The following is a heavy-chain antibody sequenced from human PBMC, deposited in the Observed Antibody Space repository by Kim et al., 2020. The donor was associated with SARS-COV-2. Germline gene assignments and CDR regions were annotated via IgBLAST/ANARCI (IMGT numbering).Heavy chain of an antibody. CDR2: IYYSGST. D-gene: IGHD3-22*01. CDR1: GGSISSYY. Sequence: SETLSLTCTVSGGSISSYYWSWIRQPPGKGLEWIGYIYYSGSTNYNPSLKSRVTISVDTSKNQFSLKLSSVTAADTAVYYCARDLYYYDSSGYQHYYYYMDVWGKGTTVTVSS. V-gene: IGHV4-59*01. J-gene: IGHJ6*03. CDR3: ARDLYYYDSSGYQHYYYYMDV.